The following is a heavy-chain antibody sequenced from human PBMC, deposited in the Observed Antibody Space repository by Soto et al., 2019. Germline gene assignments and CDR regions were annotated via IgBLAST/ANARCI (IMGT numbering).Heavy chain of an antibody. J-gene: IGHJ5*02. V-gene: IGHV3-23*01. CDR1: GSSFFSYC. CDR3: AKIEMGWFAH. CDR2: ISGSGGHT. D-gene: IGHD2-8*01. Sequence: GGSLRLSCTGSGSSFFSYCMSWVRQAPGKGLEWVSTISGSGGHTYYADSVKGRFVVSRDNDKNTVYLHMSSLTGEDTAVYFCAKIEMGWFAHWGQGTQVTVSS.